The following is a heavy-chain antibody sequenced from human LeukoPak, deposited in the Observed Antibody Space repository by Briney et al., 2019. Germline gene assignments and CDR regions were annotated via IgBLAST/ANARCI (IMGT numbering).Heavy chain of an antibody. V-gene: IGHV3-21*01. CDR2: INNDGSYI. CDR1: GFTFSSYA. CDR3: ARDGLIAAFDP. Sequence: GGSLRLSCAASGFTFSSYAMNWVRQAPGKGLEWVSSINNDGSYIYYAGSVKGRFTISRDNAKNSLYLQMNSLRAEDTAVYYCARDGLIAAFDPWGQGTLVTVSS. J-gene: IGHJ5*02. D-gene: IGHD6-6*01.